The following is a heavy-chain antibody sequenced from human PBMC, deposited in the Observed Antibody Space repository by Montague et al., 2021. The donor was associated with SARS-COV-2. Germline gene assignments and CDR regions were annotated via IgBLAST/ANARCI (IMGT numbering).Heavy chain of an antibody. J-gene: IGHJ5*01. D-gene: IGHD3-16*01. V-gene: IGHV4-61*01. CDR1: GDPVSRWSSY. Sequence: SETLSLTCTVSGDPVSRWSSYWSWIRPPPGKGLEWIWYIYYTGSRKHNSSLQSRLTISVDTSKNQFSLKLSSVTAADTAVYYCARQARGGGYTSWFDSWGQGTLVTVSS. CDR3: ARQARGGGYTSWFDS. CDR2: IYYTGSR.